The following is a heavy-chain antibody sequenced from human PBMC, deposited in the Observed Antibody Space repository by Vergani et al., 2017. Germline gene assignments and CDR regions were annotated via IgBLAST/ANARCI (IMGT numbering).Heavy chain of an antibody. V-gene: IGHV3-23*04. CDR1: GFTFSSYG. D-gene: IGHD3-10*01. CDR3: AKAPYGSGSYYKGGGYFDY. J-gene: IGHJ4*02. Sequence: VQLVESGGGVVQPGRSLRLSCAASGFTFSSYGMHWVRQAPGKGLEWVSAISGSGGSTYYADSVKGRFTISRDNSKNTLYLQMNSLRAEDTAVYYCAKAPYGSGSYYKGGGYFDYWGQGTLVTVSS. CDR2: ISGSGGST.